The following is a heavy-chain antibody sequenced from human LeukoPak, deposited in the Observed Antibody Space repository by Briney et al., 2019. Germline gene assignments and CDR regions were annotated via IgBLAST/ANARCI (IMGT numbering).Heavy chain of an antibody. Sequence: GGSLRLSCAASGFTFNGYSMNWVRQAPGKGLEWVSSISTSSSYIYYADSVKGRFTISRNNPKNSLYLQMNSLRAEDTAVYYCARNRGDPSYFDYWGQGTLVTVSS. V-gene: IGHV3-21*01. J-gene: IGHJ4*02. CDR2: ISTSSSYI. CDR1: GFTFNGYS. D-gene: IGHD4-17*01. CDR3: ARNRGDPSYFDY.